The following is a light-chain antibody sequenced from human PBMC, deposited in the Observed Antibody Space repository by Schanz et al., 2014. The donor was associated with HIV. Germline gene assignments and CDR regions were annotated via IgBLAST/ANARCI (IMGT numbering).Light chain of an antibody. V-gene: IGKV1-39*01. Sequence: DIQMTQSPSSLSASVGDRVTITCRASQSITSSLNWYQQKPGKAPKLLIYGASTLRSGVPSRFSGSGSGTDFTLTISSLQLEDFAVYYCQQSYSTSSITFGQGTRLEIK. CDR3: QQSYSTSSIT. CDR2: GAS. J-gene: IGKJ5*01. CDR1: QSITSS.